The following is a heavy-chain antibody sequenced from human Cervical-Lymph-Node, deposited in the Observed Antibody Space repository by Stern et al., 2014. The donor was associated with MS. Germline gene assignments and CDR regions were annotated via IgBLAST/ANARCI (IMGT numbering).Heavy chain of an antibody. D-gene: IGHD3/OR15-3a*01. CDR2: INPSGDSA. CDR1: GYTFTSHY. Sequence: QVQLVESGAEVKKSGASVKVSCKASGYTFTSHYMHWVRQAPGQGLEWVGIINPSGDSASYAQKFQGRVTMTRDTSTSTVYMELSSLRSEDTAVYYCASGTGSKRPTGNYWGQGTLVTVSS. V-gene: IGHV1-46*01. J-gene: IGHJ4*02. CDR3: ASGTGSKRPTGNY.